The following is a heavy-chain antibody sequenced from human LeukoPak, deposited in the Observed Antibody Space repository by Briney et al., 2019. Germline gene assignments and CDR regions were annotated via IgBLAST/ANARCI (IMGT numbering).Heavy chain of an antibody. J-gene: IGHJ5*02. CDR1: GFTFPRHG. CDR2: ISPSGSIL. Sequence: GGSLRLSCAASGFTFPRHGINWVRQAPGKGLEWVSGISPSGSILYYADSVKGRFTISRDNSKNTVSLQMNSLRAEDTALYYCARDLDWGAFDAWGQGTLVSVSS. D-gene: IGHD3-9*01. CDR3: ARDLDWGAFDA. V-gene: IGHV3-23*01.